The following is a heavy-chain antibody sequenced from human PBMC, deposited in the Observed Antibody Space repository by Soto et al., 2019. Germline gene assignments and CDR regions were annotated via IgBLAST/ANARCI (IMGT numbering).Heavy chain of an antibody. CDR2: IIPILGIA. CDR1: GDTFSSDT. Sequence: QVQLVQSGAEVKKPGSSVKVSCKASGDTFSSDTITWVRQAPGHGLEWMGRIIPILGIANYAQKFQGRVTITADKSTKTGSMELSSLRSEDTAVYYCTRATGGNEYWGQGTLVTVSS. V-gene: IGHV1-69*02. D-gene: IGHD3-16*01. CDR3: TRATGGNEY. J-gene: IGHJ4*02.